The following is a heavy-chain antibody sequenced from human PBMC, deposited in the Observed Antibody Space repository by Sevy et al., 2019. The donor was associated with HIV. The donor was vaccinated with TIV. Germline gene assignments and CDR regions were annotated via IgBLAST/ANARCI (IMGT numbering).Heavy chain of an antibody. CDR3: AKEKRGYSYGYSYYYYGMDV. J-gene: IGHJ6*02. V-gene: IGHV3-23*01. D-gene: IGHD5-18*01. CDR2: ISGSGGST. CDR1: GFTFSSYA. Sequence: GGSLRLSCAASGFTFSSYAMSWVRQAPGKGLEWVSAISGSGGSTYYADSVKGRFTISRDNSKNTLYLQMNSLSAEDTAVYYCAKEKRGYSYGYSYYYYGMDVWGQGTTVTVSS.